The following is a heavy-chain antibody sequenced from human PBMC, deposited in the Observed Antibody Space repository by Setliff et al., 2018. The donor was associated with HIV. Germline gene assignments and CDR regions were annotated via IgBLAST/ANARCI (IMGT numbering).Heavy chain of an antibody. Sequence: GGSLRLSCAASGFTFRHYSMNWVRQAPGKGLEWVARVHYNGNDKFYVDSVKGRFTISRDNSENTLYLQMDGLRAEDTAVYYCAKDKGGYNWNYFDYWGPGTQVTVSS. CDR2: VHYNGNDK. CDR1: GFTFRHYS. D-gene: IGHD1-20*01. J-gene: IGHJ4*02. CDR3: AKDKGGYNWNYFDY. V-gene: IGHV3-30*02.